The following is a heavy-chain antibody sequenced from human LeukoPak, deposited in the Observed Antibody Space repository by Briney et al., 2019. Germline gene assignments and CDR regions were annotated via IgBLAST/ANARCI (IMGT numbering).Heavy chain of an antibody. CDR3: ARARYGGNPYYFDY. CDR1: GGSISSGDYY. Sequence: PSETLSLTCTVSGGSISSGDYYWSWIRQHPGKGLEWIGYIYYSGSTYYNPSLKSRVTISVDTSKNQFSLKLSSVTAADTAVYYYARARYGGNPYYFDYWGQGTLVTVSS. V-gene: IGHV4-31*03. J-gene: IGHJ4*02. D-gene: IGHD4-23*01. CDR2: IYYSGST.